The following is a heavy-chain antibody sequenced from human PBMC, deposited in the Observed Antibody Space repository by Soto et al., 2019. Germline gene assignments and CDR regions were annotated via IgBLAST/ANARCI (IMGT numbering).Heavy chain of an antibody. Sequence: QVQLVESGGGLVKPGGSLRLSCAASGFTFSDYYMSWIRQAPGKGLEWVSYISSSGSTIYYADSVKGRFTISRDNAKNSLYLQMNSLRAEDTAVYYCARDRRPLGLGIPAAINWFDPWGQGTLVTVSS. CDR1: GFTFSDYY. J-gene: IGHJ5*02. D-gene: IGHD2-2*02. CDR3: ARDRRPLGLGIPAAINWFDP. V-gene: IGHV3-11*01. CDR2: ISSSGSTI.